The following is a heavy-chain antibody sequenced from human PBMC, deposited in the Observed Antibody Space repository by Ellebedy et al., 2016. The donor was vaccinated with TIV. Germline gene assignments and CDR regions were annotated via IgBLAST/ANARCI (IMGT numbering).Heavy chain of an antibody. CDR1: GGSISSYY. D-gene: IGHD6-19*01. V-gene: IGHV4-59*01. Sequence: MPSETLSLTCTVSGGSISSYYWSWIRQPPGKGLEWIGYIFYSGNTNYNPSLKSRVTMSVDTSKNQFSLKLSSVTAADTAVYYCARAARLAVAGTNFFHGIDVWGQGTTVTVSS. J-gene: IGHJ6*02. CDR2: IFYSGNT. CDR3: ARAARLAVAGTNFFHGIDV.